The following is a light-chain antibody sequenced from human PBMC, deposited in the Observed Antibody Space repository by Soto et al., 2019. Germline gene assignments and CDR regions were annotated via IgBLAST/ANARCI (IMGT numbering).Light chain of an antibody. CDR2: KAS. CDR1: QSISSW. V-gene: IGKV1-5*03. Sequence: DIQITQSPSTLSASVGYRVTITCRASQSISSWLAWYQQKPGKAPKLLIYKASSLEIGVPSRFSGSGSGTEFTLTISSLQPDDFATYYCQQYNSYWTFGQGTKVDIK. CDR3: QQYNSYWT. J-gene: IGKJ1*01.